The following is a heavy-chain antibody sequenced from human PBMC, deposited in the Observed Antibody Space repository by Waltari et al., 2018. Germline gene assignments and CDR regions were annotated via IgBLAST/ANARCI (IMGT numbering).Heavy chain of an antibody. CDR2: SYCSGST. CDR3: ARGYNWNYLYYYYMDV. J-gene: IGHJ6*03. CDR1: GGALSSYY. D-gene: IGHD1-7*01. V-gene: IGHV4-59*01. Sequence: QVQLQESGPGLVKPSETLSLTCTVSGGALSSYYWSWIRQPPGKGLEWIEYSYCSGSTNYNPSLKSRVTISVDTSKNQFSLKLSSVTAADTAVYYCARGYNWNYLYYYYMDVWGKGTTVTISS.